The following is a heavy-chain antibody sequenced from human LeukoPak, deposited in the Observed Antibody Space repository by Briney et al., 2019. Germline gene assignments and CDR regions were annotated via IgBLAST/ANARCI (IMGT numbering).Heavy chain of an antibody. Sequence: GGSLRLSCAASGFTFSDYYMSWIRQAPGKGLEWGSYISSSGSTIYYAGSVNGRFTISRDNAKNSLYLQMNSLRAEDTAVYYCARDPTGYYDSSGYFDYWGQGTLVTVSS. V-gene: IGHV3-11*01. CDR2: ISSSGSTI. CDR3: ARDPTGYYDSSGYFDY. CDR1: GFTFSDYY. D-gene: IGHD3-22*01. J-gene: IGHJ4*02.